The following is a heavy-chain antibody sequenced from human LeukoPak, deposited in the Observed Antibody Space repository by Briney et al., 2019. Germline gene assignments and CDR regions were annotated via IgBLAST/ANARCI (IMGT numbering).Heavy chain of an antibody. Sequence: PSETLSLTCTVSGGSISSYYWSWIRQPPGKGLEWIGYIYTSGSTNYNPSLKSRVTISVDTSKNQFSLKLSSVTAADTAVYYCVRIESEYSSGWAWFDPWGQGTLVTVSS. J-gene: IGHJ5*02. D-gene: IGHD6-19*01. CDR2: IYTSGST. CDR1: GGSISSYY. CDR3: VRIESEYSSGWAWFDP. V-gene: IGHV4-4*09.